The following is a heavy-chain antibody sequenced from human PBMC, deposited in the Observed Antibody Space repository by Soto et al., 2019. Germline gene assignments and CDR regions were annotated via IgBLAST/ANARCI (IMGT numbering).Heavy chain of an antibody. CDR2: INHSGST. CDR1: GGSFSGYY. V-gene: IGHV4-34*01. D-gene: IGHD6-13*01. Sequence: QVQLQQWGAGLLKPSETLSLTCAVYGGSFSGYYWSWIRQPPGKGLEWIGEINHSGSTNYNPSLKSRVTISVDTSKNQFSLKLSSVTAADTAVYYCVIAAAENNWFDPWGQGTLVIVSS. J-gene: IGHJ5*02. CDR3: VIAAAENNWFDP.